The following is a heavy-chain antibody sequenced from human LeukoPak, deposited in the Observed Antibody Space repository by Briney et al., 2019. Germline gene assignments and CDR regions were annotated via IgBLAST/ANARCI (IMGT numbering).Heavy chain of an antibody. V-gene: IGHV1-8*01. J-gene: IGHJ4*02. CDR1: GYAFTSYD. CDR3: ARANFLYCSSTTCLFDY. D-gene: IGHD2-2*01. CDR2: MNPNSGNT. Sequence: ASVKVSCKASGYAFTSYDINWVRQATGQGLEWMGWMNPNSGNTGYAQKFQGRVTMARDTSISTAHMEMSRLRSDDTAVYYCARANFLYCSSTTCLFDYWGQGTLVTVSS.